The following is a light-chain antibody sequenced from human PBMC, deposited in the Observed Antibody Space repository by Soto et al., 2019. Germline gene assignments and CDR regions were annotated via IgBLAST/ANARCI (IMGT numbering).Light chain of an antibody. V-gene: IGLV1-44*01. Sequence: QSVLTQPLSVSASPGQRVTISCSGGSSNIGSNTVAWYQHLPGTAPPRLIFTAGQRPSGVPGRFSGSKSGTSASLAISGLQSEDEGDYFCSAWDNSLNGYVFGPGTKLTVL. CDR1: SSNIGSNT. J-gene: IGLJ1*01. CDR2: TAG. CDR3: SAWDNSLNGYV.